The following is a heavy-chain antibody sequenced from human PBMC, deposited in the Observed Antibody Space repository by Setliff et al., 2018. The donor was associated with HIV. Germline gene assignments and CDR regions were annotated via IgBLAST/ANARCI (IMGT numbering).Heavy chain of an antibody. V-gene: IGHV4-61*02. D-gene: IGHD6-19*01. CDR1: GGSIRSDSYY. CDR3: AREEKLSAVAGTMYYYYAMDV. J-gene: IGHJ6*02. CDR2: VYSSGNT. Sequence: SETLSLTCTVSGGSIRSDSYYWTWIRQPAGEGLEWIGRVYSSGNTNYNPSLESRVTISVDTSKNQFSLKLSSVTAADTAVYYCAREEKLSAVAGTMYYYYAMDVWGQGTTVTVS.